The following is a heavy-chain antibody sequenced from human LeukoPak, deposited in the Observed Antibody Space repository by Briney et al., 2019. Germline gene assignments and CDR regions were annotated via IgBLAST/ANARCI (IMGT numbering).Heavy chain of an antibody. J-gene: IGHJ6*03. CDR2: ISYRGST. Sequence: PPETLSLTCTVSGGSINRHYWSWIRQAPGKGLEWIGHISYRGSTNYNPSLKSRVTMSVDTSKNQFSLKLTSVTAADTAVYFCAREFPHLRDGYIDVWGKGTTVTVSS. CDR1: GGSINRHY. CDR3: AREFPHLRDGYIDV. D-gene: IGHD5-24*01. V-gene: IGHV4-59*11.